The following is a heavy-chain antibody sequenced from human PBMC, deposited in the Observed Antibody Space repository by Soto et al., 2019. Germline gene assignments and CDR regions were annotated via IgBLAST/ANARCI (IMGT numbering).Heavy chain of an antibody. CDR2: IYYSGIT. J-gene: IGHJ4*02. Sequence: SETLSLTCTVSGGSISSGVYYWIWIRQHPGKGLEWIGYIYYSGITYYNPSLKSRVTISVDTSKNQFSLKLSSVTAADTAVYYCARLGEYDSSGYYYVYYFDYWGQGTLVTVSS. V-gene: IGHV4-31*03. D-gene: IGHD3-22*01. CDR1: GGSISSGVYY. CDR3: ARLGEYDSSGYYYVYYFDY.